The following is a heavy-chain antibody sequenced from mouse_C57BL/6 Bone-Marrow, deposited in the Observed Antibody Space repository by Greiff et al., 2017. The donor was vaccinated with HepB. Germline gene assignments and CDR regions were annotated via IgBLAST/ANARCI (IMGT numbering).Heavy chain of an antibody. J-gene: IGHJ2*01. CDR1: GFTFSSYG. CDR3: ARHWVDY. CDR2: ISSGGSYT. V-gene: IGHV5-6*01. Sequence: EVMLVESGGDLVKPGGSLKLSCAASGFTFSSYGMSWVRQTPDKRLEWVATISSGGSYTYYPDSVKGRFTISRDNAKNTLYLQMSSLKSEDTAMYYCARHWVDYGGQGTTLTVSS. D-gene: IGHD4-1*01.